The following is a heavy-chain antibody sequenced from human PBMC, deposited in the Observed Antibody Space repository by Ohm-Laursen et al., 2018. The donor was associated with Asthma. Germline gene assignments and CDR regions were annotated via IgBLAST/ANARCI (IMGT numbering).Heavy chain of an antibody. J-gene: IGHJ4*02. CDR1: GYSVTSYA. D-gene: IGHD2-21*01. CDR3: VRDVVDRFDH. Sequence: ASVKVSCKVSGYSVTSYAFSWVRQAPGQRPEWMGWIYIANTNYAPKFRDRVTLTTDTSTNTPYMDLRSLRSDDTAVYYCVRDVVDRFDHWGQGSLVIISS. CDR2: IYIANT. V-gene: IGHV1-18*04.